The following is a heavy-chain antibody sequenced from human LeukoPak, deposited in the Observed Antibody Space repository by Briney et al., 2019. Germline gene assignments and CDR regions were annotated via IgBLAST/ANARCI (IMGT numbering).Heavy chain of an antibody. J-gene: IGHJ4*02. V-gene: IGHV3-49*04. CDR1: GFTFGDYA. CDR2: IRSKAYGGTT. D-gene: IGHD3-3*01. Sequence: GGSLRLSCTASGFTFGDYAMSWVRQSPGKGLAWVGFIRSKAYGGTTQYAASVKGRFTISRDDSKSIAYLQMNSLKTEDTAVYYCTRAPSYDFWSGSLYYFDYWGQGTLVAVSS. CDR3: TRAPSYDFWSGSLYYFDY.